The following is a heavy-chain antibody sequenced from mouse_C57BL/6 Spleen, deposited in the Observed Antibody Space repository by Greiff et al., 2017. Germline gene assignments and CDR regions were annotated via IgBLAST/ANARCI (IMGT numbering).Heavy chain of an antibody. Sequence: EVKLMESGEGLVKPGGSLKLSCAASGFTFSSYAMSWVRQTPEKRLEWVAYISSGGDYIYYADTVTGRFTISRDNDRNTLYLQKSSLKSEDTAMYYCTREAEDYFDYWGQGTTLTVSA. CDR1: GFTFSSYA. CDR2: ISSGGDYI. CDR3: TREAEDYFDY. J-gene: IGHJ2*01. V-gene: IGHV5-9-1*02.